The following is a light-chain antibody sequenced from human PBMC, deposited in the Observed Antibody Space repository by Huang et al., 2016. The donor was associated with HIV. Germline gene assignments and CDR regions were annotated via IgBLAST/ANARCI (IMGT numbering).Light chain of an antibody. Sequence: EIVLTQSPGTLSLSPGERATLSCRASQSVSSNYLAWYQQKPAQAPRLLIYGAFNRATGIPDRFSGSGSGTDFTLTISRLEPEDFAVYYCQQYGTSLPLTFGGGTKMEIK. J-gene: IGKJ4*01. V-gene: IGKV3-20*01. CDR1: QSVSSNY. CDR3: QQYGTSLPLT. CDR2: GAF.